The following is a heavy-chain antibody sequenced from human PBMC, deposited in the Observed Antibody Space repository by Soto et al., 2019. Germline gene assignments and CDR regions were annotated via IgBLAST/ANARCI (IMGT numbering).Heavy chain of an antibody. CDR2: IYHSGST. CDR1: GGSISSSNW. Sequence: SETLSLTCAVSGGSISSSNWWSWVRQPPGKGLEWIGEIYHSGSTNYNPALKSRVTISVDKSKNQYSLKLSSVTAADTAVYYCAIARWGRYSSGWYAEGDFDYWGQGTLVTVSS. D-gene: IGHD6-19*01. V-gene: IGHV4-4*02. J-gene: IGHJ4*02. CDR3: AIARWGRYSSGWYAEGDFDY.